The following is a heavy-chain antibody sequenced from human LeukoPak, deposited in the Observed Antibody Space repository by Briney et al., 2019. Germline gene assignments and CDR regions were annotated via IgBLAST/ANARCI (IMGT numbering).Heavy chain of an antibody. CDR1: GFTFSSYA. CDR2: ISYDGSNK. D-gene: IGHD4-17*01. V-gene: IGHV3-30-3*01. CDR3: ARDIGLGYYGDYVERSLSY. J-gene: IGHJ4*02. Sequence: PGGSLRLSCAASGFTFSSYAMHWVRKAPAQGLEWVAVISYDGSNKYYAAPVKCLFTISRHNSKNTQYLQMNSLRAEDTAVYYCARDIGLGYYGDYVERSLSYWGQGTLVTVSS.